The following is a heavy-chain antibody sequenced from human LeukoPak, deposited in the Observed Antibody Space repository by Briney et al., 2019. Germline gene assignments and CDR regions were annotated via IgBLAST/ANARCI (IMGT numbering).Heavy chain of an antibody. CDR3: AKDRNYAPLGY. J-gene: IGHJ4*02. Sequence: GGSLRLSCAASGFTFSDYYMSWIRQAPGKGLEWVSYISSSGSTIYYADSVKGRFTISRDNSKNTLYLQMNSLRAEDTAVYYCAKDRNYAPLGYWGQGTLVTVSS. CDR1: GFTFSDYY. D-gene: IGHD1-7*01. V-gene: IGHV3-11*04. CDR2: ISSSGSTI.